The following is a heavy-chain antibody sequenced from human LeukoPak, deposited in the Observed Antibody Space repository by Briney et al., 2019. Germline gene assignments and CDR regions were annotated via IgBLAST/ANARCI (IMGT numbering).Heavy chain of an antibody. V-gene: IGHV3-72*01. Sequence: PGGSLRLSCAASGFTFSDHYMDWVRQAPEKGLEWIGRTRKKANSYTTEYAASVKGRFTISRDDSKNSLYLQMNSLETEDTAVYYCARVMSVDTAVLDYWGQGTLVTVSS. CDR3: ARVMSVDTAVLDY. CDR2: TRKKANSYTT. D-gene: IGHD5-18*01. J-gene: IGHJ4*02. CDR1: GFTFSDHY.